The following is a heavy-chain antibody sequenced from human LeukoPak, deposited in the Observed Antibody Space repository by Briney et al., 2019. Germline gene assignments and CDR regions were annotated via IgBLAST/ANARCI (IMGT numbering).Heavy chain of an antibody. D-gene: IGHD3-22*01. J-gene: IGHJ3*02. CDR3: AKNYYDTYDAFDI. V-gene: IGHV4-4*07. CDR2: IYTSGST. Sequence: SETLSLTCTVSGGSISRYYWSWIRQPAGKGLEWIGRIYTSGSTNYNPSLKSRVTMSVDTSKNQSSLKLSSVTAADTAVYYCAKNYYDTYDAFDIWGQGTMVTVSS. CDR1: GGSISRYY.